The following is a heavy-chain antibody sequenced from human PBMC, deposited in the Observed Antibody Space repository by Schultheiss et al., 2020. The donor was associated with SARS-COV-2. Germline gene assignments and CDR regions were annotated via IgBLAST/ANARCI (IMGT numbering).Heavy chain of an antibody. J-gene: IGHJ1*01. CDR1: GFTFSSYS. CDR2: ISWNSGSI. V-gene: IGHV3-21*01. CDR3: TRDIGGAKGY. Sequence: GESLKISCAASGFTFSSYSMNWVRQAPGKGLEWVSGISWNSGSIGYADSVKGRFTISRDNAKNTLYLQMNSLRAEDTAIYYCTRDIGGAKGYWGQGTLVTVSS. D-gene: IGHD3-16*01.